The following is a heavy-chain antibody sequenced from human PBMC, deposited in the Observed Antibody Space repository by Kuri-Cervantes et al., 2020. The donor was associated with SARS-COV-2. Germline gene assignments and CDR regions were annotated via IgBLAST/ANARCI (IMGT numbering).Heavy chain of an antibody. CDR1: GFTFSSYG. D-gene: IGHD2-2*01. CDR3: ARELVVPAATGYYYYGMDV. V-gene: IGHV4-59*12. CDR2: IYYSGTT. J-gene: IGHJ6*02. Sequence: ESLKISCAASGFTFSSYGMHWVRQAPGKGLEWIGYIYYSGTTSYNPSLKSRVTISVDTSKNQFSLKLSSVTAADTAVYYCARELVVPAATGYYYYGMDVWGQGTTVTVSS.